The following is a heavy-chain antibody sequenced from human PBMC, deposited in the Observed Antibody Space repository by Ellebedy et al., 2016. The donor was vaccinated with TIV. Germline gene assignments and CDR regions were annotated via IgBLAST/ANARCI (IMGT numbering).Heavy chain of an antibody. CDR1: EDTLTPFT. D-gene: IGHD5-24*01. J-gene: IGHJ5*02. CDR3: ARGAMALS. V-gene: IGHV1-18*01. Sequence: AASVKVSCKASEDTLTPFTIDWVRQAPGQGLQWMGWVTAYNRDTYYAQNFQGRVTFTTDTSSSTAYLELRSLTSNDTGVYYCARGAMALSWGQGTLVTVSS. CDR2: VTAYNRDT.